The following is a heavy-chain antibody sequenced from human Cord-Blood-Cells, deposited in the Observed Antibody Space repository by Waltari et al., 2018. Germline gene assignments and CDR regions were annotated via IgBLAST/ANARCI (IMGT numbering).Heavy chain of an antibody. D-gene: IGHD5-12*01. Sequence: QVQLVQSGAEVKKPGASVKVSCKASGYTFTSYYMHWVRQAPGQGLEWMGIINTRGGSTSYAQKFQGIVTMTRDTSTSTVYMELSSLRSEDTAVYYCARSRDGYNFDYWGQGTLVTVSS. CDR1: GYTFTSYY. V-gene: IGHV1-46*01. J-gene: IGHJ4*02. CDR2: INTRGGST. CDR3: ARSRDGYNFDY.